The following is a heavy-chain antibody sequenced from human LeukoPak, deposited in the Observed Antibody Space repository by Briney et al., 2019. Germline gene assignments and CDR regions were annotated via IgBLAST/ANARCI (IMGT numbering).Heavy chain of an antibody. Sequence: SETLSLTCSVSGGSFSSHYWSWIRQPPGKGLEWIGYIYYSGSTKYNPSLKSRVTISVDTSKNQFSLKLSSVTAADTAVYYCARGGTTVTPGLLWFDSWGQGTLVTVSS. V-gene: IGHV4-59*11. CDR3: ARGGTTVTPGLLWFDS. CDR1: GGSFSSHY. D-gene: IGHD4-17*01. CDR2: IYYSGST. J-gene: IGHJ5*01.